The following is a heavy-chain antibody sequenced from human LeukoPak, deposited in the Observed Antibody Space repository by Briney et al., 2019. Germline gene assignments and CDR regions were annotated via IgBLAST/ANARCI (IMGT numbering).Heavy chain of an antibody. CDR3: ARDSCSGGSCYTAFDI. J-gene: IGHJ3*02. Sequence: SETLSLTCTVSGGSISSYYWSWIRQPPGKGLEWIGSIYYSGSTYYNPSLKSRVTISVDTSKNQFSLKLSSVTAADTAVYYCARDSCSGGSCYTAFDIWGQGTMVTVSS. CDR1: GGSISSYY. CDR2: IYYSGST. V-gene: IGHV4-39*07. D-gene: IGHD2-15*01.